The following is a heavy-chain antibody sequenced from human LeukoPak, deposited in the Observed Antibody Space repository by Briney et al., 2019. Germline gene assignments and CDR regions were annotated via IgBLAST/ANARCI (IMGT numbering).Heavy chain of an antibody. J-gene: IGHJ4*02. CDR2: YDRRGRT. Sequence: SETLSLTCTVSGGSISTDNYYWGWIRQPPGKGLEWIGSYDRRGRTCYSPSLKSRVSISVDTSRDQFSLNLRSVTAADTAVYYCASSPWASSIGAVDYWGQGTLVTVSS. D-gene: IGHD6-13*01. CDR1: GGSISTDNYY. CDR3: ASSPWASSIGAVDY. V-gene: IGHV4-39*01.